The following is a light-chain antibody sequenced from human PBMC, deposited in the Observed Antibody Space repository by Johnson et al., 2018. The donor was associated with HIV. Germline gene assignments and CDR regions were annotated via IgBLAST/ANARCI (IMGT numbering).Light chain of an antibody. CDR3: GTWDSSLSTYV. Sequence: QSVLTQSPSVSAAPGQKVTISCSGSSSTIGSNYVSWYQLLPGTPPKLLIFKNNKRPSGIPDRFSGSKSGTSATLGITGLQTGDEADYYCGTWDSSLSTYVFGTGTKVTVL. CDR1: SSTIGSNY. J-gene: IGLJ1*01. CDR2: KNN. V-gene: IGLV1-51*02.